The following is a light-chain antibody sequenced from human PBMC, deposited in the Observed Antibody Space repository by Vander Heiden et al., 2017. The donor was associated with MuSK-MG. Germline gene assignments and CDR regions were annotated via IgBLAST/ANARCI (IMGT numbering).Light chain of an antibody. Sequence: QTVVTQEPSLTVSPGGTVTLTCASSTGAVTSGYYPNWFQQKPGQAPRARSYSTSNKHSWTPARFSGSLLGGKAALTLSGVQPEDEAEYYCLLYYSDPQLWGFGGGTKLTVL. CDR1: TGAVTSGYY. J-gene: IGLJ3*02. CDR2: STS. V-gene: IGLV7-43*01. CDR3: LLYYSDPQLWG.